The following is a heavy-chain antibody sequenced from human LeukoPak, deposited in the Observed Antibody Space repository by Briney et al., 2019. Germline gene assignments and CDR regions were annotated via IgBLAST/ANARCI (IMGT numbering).Heavy chain of an antibody. D-gene: IGHD3-9*01. V-gene: IGHV5-51*01. CDR1: GYSFTSYW. CDR3: ARHGRYFDWLLPDFDY. CDR2: IYPGDSDT. Sequence: GESLKISCKGSGYSFTSYWIGWVRQMPGKGLEWMGIIYPGDSDTRYSPSFQGQVTISADKSISTAYLQWSSLKASDTAMYYCARHGRYFDWLLPDFDYWGQGTLVTVSS. J-gene: IGHJ4*02.